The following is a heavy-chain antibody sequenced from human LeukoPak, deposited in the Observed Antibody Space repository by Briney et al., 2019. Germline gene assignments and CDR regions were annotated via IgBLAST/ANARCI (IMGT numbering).Heavy chain of an antibody. J-gene: IGHJ4*02. V-gene: IGHV3-74*03. Sequence: GGSLRLSCAVSGFSFTNYWMHWVRQDPGKGLVWVSYISSDGSVTEYADSVKGRFTISRDSSKNTLYLQMNSLRAEDTAVYYCARAGYSYPTGGWDYWGQGTLVTVSS. CDR2: ISSDGSVT. D-gene: IGHD5-18*01. CDR1: GFSFTNYW. CDR3: ARAGYSYPTGGWDY.